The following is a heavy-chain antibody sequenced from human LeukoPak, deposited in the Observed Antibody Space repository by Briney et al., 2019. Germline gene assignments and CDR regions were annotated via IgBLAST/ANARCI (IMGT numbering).Heavy chain of an antibody. V-gene: IGHV3-23*01. D-gene: IGHD3-9*01. CDR1: GCTFSSYA. CDR2: ISGSGGST. Sequence: PGGSLRLSCAASGCTFSSYAMSWVRQAPGKGLEWVSAISGSGGSTYYADSVKGRFTISRDNSKNTLYLQMNSLRAEDTAVYYCAKSAFHYDILTGYYSYFDYWGQGTLVTVSS. J-gene: IGHJ4*02. CDR3: AKSAFHYDILTGYYSYFDY.